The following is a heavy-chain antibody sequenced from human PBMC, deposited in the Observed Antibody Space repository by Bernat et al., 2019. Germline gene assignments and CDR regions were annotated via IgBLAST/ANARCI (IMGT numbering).Heavy chain of an antibody. J-gene: IGHJ3*02. D-gene: IGHD3-22*01. Sequence: VQLVESGGGVVQPGRSLRLSCAASGFTFSSHSMNWVRQAPGKGLEWVSSISSSSSYIYYADSVKGRFTISRDNAKKSLYLQMNSLRAEDTAVYYCAREGHYYDSSGYYVKVAFDMWGQGTMVTVSS. CDR1: GFTFSSHS. CDR3: AREGHYYDSSGYYVKVAFDM. CDR2: ISSSSSYI. V-gene: IGHV3-21*01.